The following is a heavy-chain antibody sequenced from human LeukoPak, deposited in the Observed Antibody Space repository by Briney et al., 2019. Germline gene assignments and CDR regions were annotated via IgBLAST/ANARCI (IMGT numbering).Heavy chain of an antibody. CDR2: INPNSGGT. CDR1: GYTFTGYY. Sequence: GASVKVSCKASGYTFTGYYMHWVRQAPGQGLEWMGRINPNSGGTNYAQKFQGRVTMTRDTSIGTAYMELSRLRSDDTAVYYCARGLPYDSSGYYWFDPWGQGTLVTVSS. V-gene: IGHV1-2*06. CDR3: ARGLPYDSSGYYWFDP. D-gene: IGHD3-22*01. J-gene: IGHJ5*02.